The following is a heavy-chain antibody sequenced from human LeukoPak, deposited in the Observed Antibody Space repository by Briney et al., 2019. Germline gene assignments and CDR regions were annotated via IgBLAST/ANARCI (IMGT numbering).Heavy chain of an antibody. J-gene: IGHJ4*02. CDR3: ARAPGDPPNY. V-gene: IGHV3-7*03. Sequence: PGGSLRLSCAASGFTFSNYWMSWVRQAPGKGLEWVANIKQDGSEKYHVDSVKGRFTISRDNAKNSLYLQMSSLRAEDTAMYYCARAPGDPPNYWGQGTLVTVSS. CDR2: IKQDGSEK. D-gene: IGHD4-17*01. CDR1: GFTFSNYW.